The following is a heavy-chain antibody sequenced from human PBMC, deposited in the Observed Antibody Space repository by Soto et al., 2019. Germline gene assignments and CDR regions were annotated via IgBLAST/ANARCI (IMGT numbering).Heavy chain of an antibody. V-gene: IGHV3-23*01. CDR3: AKPLQVY. J-gene: IGHJ4*02. CDR2: LSGSGVNA. CDR1: GFTFSSYA. Sequence: GVLRLSCAASGFTFSSYAMTWVRQAPGKGLEYVSTLSGSGVNAYYADSVKGQFTISRDNSKNTLYLQMNSLRVEDTAIYYCAKPLQVYWGQGTQVTVSS.